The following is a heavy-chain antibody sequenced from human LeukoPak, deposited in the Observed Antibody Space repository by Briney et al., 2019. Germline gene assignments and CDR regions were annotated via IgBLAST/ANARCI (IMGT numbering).Heavy chain of an antibody. V-gene: IGHV5-51*01. Sequence: GEALKISWKGSGYSFTSYWIGWGRQMPGKGLEWVGIIYPGDSDTRYSPSFQGQVTISADKSISTSYLQWSSLKASDTAMYYCARQMMGYDSTAFDIWGQGTMVTVSS. CDR3: ARQMMGYDSTAFDI. CDR1: GYSFTSYW. CDR2: IYPGDSDT. D-gene: IGHD3-22*01. J-gene: IGHJ3*02.